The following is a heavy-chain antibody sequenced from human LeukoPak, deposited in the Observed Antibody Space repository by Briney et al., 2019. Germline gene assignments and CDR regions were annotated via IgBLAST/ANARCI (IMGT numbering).Heavy chain of an antibody. J-gene: IGHJ3*02. CDR1: GGSISSYY. Sequence: PSETLSLTCTVSGGSISSYYWSWIRQPPGKGLEWIGYIYYSGSTNHNPSLKSRVTISVDTSKNQFSLKLSSVTAADTAVYYCARQLWLPHAFDIWGQGTMVTVSS. CDR3: ARQLWLPHAFDI. V-gene: IGHV4-59*08. D-gene: IGHD5-18*01. CDR2: IYYSGST.